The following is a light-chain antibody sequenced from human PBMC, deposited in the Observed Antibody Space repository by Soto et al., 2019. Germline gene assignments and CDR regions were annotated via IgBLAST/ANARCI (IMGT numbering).Light chain of an antibody. J-gene: IGKJ4*01. CDR2: DAS. V-gene: IGKV3-11*01. Sequence: EIVLTQSPATLSLSPGERTTLSCRASQNVVKYLAWYQQKPGQAPRLLLYDASHRATGIPARFSGSGSGTDFTLTISTLEPEDFAVYFCQQRFDWSLTFGGGTKVEIK. CDR1: QNVVKY. CDR3: QQRFDWSLT.